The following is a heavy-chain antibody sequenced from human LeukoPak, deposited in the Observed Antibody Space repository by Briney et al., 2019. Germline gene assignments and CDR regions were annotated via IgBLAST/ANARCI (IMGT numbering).Heavy chain of an antibody. CDR3: ARRSSSWEYFDY. V-gene: IGHV5-51*01. Sequence: GESLKISCKGSGYSFTTSWTGWVRQMPGKGLEWMGIIYPGDSDTRYSPSFQGQVTISADKSISTAYLQWSSLKASDTAMYYCARRSSSWEYFDYWGQGTLVTVSS. J-gene: IGHJ4*02. CDR1: GYSFTTSW. CDR2: IYPGDSDT. D-gene: IGHD6-13*01.